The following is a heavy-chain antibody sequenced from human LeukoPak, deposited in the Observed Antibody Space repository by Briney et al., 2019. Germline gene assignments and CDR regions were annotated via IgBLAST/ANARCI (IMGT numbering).Heavy chain of an antibody. CDR3: ARHYYGAGSYYLGY. J-gene: IGHJ4*02. Sequence: ASVKVSCKASGYTFTSYGISWVRQAPGQGLEWMGWISTYNGNTNYAQRLQGRVTMTTDTSTSRAYMELRSLRSDDTAMYYCARHYYGAGSYYLGYWGQGTLVTVSS. D-gene: IGHD3-10*01. CDR2: ISTYNGNT. CDR1: GYTFTSYG. V-gene: IGHV1-18*04.